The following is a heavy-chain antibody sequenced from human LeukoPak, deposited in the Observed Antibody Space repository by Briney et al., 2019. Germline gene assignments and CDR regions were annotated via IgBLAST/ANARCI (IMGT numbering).Heavy chain of an antibody. CDR2: IYYSGST. D-gene: IGHD2-2*01. CDR3: ARGVAVVPATHYYFDY. J-gene: IGHJ4*02. V-gene: IGHV4-39*01. Sequence: SETLSLTCTVSGGSISSRSYYWGWIRQPPGKGLEWVGNIYYSGSTYYNPSLKSRVTISVDTSKNQFSLKLSSVTAADTAVYYCARGVAVVPATHYYFDYWGQGSLVTVSS. CDR1: GGSISSRSYY.